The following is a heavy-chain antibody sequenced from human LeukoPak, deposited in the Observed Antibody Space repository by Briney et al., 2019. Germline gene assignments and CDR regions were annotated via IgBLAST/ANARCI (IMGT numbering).Heavy chain of an antibody. CDR2: INPSGGST. CDR1: GYTFTSYY. J-gene: IGHJ4*02. Sequence: EASVKVSCKASGYTFTSYYMHWVRQAPGQGLEWMGIINPSGGSTSYAQKFQGRVTMTRDTSTSTVYMELSRLRSDDTAVYYCARVVRAPGIDFWSGYDFDYWGQGTLVTVSS. V-gene: IGHV1-46*01. D-gene: IGHD3-3*01. CDR3: ARVVRAPGIDFWSGYDFDY.